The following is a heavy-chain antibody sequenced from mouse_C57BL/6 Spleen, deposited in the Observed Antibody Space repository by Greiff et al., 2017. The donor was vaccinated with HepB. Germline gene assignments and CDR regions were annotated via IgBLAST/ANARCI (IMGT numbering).Heavy chain of an antibody. CDR3: ATSYDYDVRAY. J-gene: IGHJ3*01. V-gene: IGHV1-55*01. D-gene: IGHD2-4*01. Sequence: QVQLQQPGAELVKPGASVKMSCKASGYTFTSYWITWVKQRPGQGLEWIGDIYPGSGSTNYNEKFKSKATLTVDTSSSTAYMQLGSLTSEDSAVYYCATSYDYDVRAYWGQGTLVTVSA. CDR2: IYPGSGST. CDR1: GYTFTSYW.